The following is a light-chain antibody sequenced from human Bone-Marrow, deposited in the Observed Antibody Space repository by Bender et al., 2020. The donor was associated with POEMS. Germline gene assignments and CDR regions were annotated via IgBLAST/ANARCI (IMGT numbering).Light chain of an antibody. CDR3: CSYTGSNSLL. Sequence: IISCSGTDSNFGGNNVNWYQHLPGSAPRLVVYSNYQRPSGVPDRFSGSKSGNTASLTVSGLQAEDEADYYCCSYTGSNSLLFGGGTKLTVL. CDR2: SNY. CDR1: DSNFGGNN. J-gene: IGLJ2*01. V-gene: IGLV1-44*01.